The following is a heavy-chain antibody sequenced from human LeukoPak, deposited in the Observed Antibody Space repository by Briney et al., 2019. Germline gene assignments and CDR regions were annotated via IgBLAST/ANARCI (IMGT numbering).Heavy chain of an antibody. D-gene: IGHD4/OR15-4a*01. V-gene: IGHV3-30*18. CDR1: GFTFSSYG. CDR3: AKLFLSGDYGTSFFDY. Sequence: GRSLRLSCAASGFTFSSYGMHWVRQAPGKGLEWVAVISYDGSNKYYADSVKGRFTISRDDSENTLYLQMNSLRAEDTAVYYCAKLFLSGDYGTSFFDYWGQGTLVTVSS. J-gene: IGHJ4*02. CDR2: ISYDGSNK.